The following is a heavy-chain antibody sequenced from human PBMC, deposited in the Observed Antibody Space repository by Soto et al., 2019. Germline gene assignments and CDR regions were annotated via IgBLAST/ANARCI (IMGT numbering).Heavy chain of an antibody. CDR1: GGTFSSYA. J-gene: IGHJ6*02. Sequence: QVQLVQSGAEVKKPGSSVKVSCKASGGTFSSYAISWVRQAPGQGLEWMGGIIPIFGTANYAQKFQGRVTITAXXSXSXVYMELSSLRSEDTAVYYCAREVLAVAGTPYYGMDVWGQGTTVTVSS. V-gene: IGHV1-69*12. CDR2: IIPIFGTA. CDR3: AREVLAVAGTPYYGMDV. D-gene: IGHD6-19*01.